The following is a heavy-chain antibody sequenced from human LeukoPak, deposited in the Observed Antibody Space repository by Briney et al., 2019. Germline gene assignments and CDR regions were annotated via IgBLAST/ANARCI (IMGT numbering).Heavy chain of an antibody. J-gene: IGHJ4*02. CDR2: ISYDGSNK. CDR1: GFTFSNYG. D-gene: IGHD1-26*01. CDR3: AKDVGEQSPYYFNY. V-gene: IGHV3-30*18. Sequence: GGSLRLSCAASGFTFSNYGMHWVRQAPGKGLEWVAVISYDGSNKYYADSVKGRFTISRDNSKNTLYLQMNSLRAEDTAVYYCAKDVGEQSPYYFNYWGQGTLVTVSS.